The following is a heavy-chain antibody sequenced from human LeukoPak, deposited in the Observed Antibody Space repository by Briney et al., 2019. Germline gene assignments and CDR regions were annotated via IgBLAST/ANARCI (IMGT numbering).Heavy chain of an antibody. V-gene: IGHV4-30-4*01. J-gene: IGHJ4*02. D-gene: IGHD6-19*01. CDR2: IYYSGST. Sequence: SETLSLTCTVSGGSISSGDYYWSWIRQPPRKGLEWIGYIYYSGSTYYNPSLKSRVTISVDTSKNQFSLKLSSVTAADSAVYNCASHLGYSSGWYDYWGQGILVTVSS. CDR1: GGSISSGDYY. CDR3: ASHLGYSSGWYDY.